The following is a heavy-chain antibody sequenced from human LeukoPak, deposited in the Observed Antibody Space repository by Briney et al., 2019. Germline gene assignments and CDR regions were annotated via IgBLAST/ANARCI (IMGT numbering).Heavy chain of an antibody. CDR2: IYPGDSDT. CDR1: GYSFTSYW. Sequence: PGESLKISCKGSGYSFTSYWIGWVRQMPGKGLVWMGIIYPGDSDTRYSPSFQGQVTISADKSVSTAYLQWSSLKASDTAMYYCARLAGGTMVRGVPFDYWGQGTLVTVSS. J-gene: IGHJ4*02. V-gene: IGHV5-51*01. D-gene: IGHD3-10*01. CDR3: ARLAGGTMVRGVPFDY.